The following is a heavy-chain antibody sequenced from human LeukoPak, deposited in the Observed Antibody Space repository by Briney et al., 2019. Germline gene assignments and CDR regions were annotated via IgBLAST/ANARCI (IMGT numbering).Heavy chain of an antibody. D-gene: IGHD3-3*01. J-gene: IGHJ4*02. V-gene: IGHV3-23*01. CDR2: MSGNGGSI. CDR3: AKDYDFWSGYYPD. CDR1: GLTFSGHA. Sequence: GGSLRLSCAASGLTFSGHAMGWVRQAPGKGLEWVSAMSGNGGSIGYADSVKGRFTISRDNSKNTLYLQMNSLRAEDTAVYYCAKDYDFWSGYYPDWGQGTLVTVSS.